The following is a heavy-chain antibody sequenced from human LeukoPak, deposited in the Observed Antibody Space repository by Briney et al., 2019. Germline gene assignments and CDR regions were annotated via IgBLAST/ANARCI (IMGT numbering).Heavy chain of an antibody. V-gene: IGHV3-30-3*01. CDR1: GFTFSSYA. J-gene: IGHJ6*02. CDR3: AREAVGFWSGYYTGYYYYGMDV. D-gene: IGHD3-3*01. Sequence: GGSLRLSCAASGFTFSSYAMHWVRQAPGKGLEWVAVISYDGSNKYYADSVKGRFTMSRDNSKNTLYLQMNSLRAEDTAVYYCAREAVGFWSGYYTGYYYYGMDVWGQGTTVTVSS. CDR2: ISYDGSNK.